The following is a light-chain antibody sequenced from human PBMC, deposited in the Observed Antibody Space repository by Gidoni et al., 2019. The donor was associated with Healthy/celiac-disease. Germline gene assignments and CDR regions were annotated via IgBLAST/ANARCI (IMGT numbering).Light chain of an antibody. V-gene: IGKV1-9*01. CDR3: QQRNSYPRT. CDR2: AAA. Sequence: DIKLTQSPSFLSASVGDRVTITCRASQGISSYLAWYQQKPGKAPKLLIYAAANLQRGVPSRFSGSGSGTEFTLTISSLQPEDCATDYCQQRNSYPRTFGEGTKVEIK. J-gene: IGKJ1*01. CDR1: QGISSY.